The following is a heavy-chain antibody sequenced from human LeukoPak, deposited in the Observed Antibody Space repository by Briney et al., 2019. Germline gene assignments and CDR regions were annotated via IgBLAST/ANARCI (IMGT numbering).Heavy chain of an antibody. V-gene: IGHV4-34*01. CDR3: ARGPLGWLRIAAANWFDP. CDR1: GDSISTYY. J-gene: IGHJ5*02. CDR2: INHSGST. D-gene: IGHD6-13*01. Sequence: SETLSLTCTVSGDSISTYYWSWIRQPPGKGLEWIGEINHSGSTNYNPSLKSRVTISVDTSKNQFSLKLSSVTAADTAVYYCARGPLGWLRIAAANWFDPWGQGTLVTVSS.